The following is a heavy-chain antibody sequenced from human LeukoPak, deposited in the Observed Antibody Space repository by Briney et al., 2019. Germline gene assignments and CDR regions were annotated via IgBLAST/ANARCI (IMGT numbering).Heavy chain of an antibody. Sequence: PSETLSLTCTVSGGSISSYYWNWIRQPPGKGLEWIGYIYYSGSTNYNPSLKSRVTISVDTSKNQFSLKLSSVTAADTAVYYCARSLVDSSGYYFDYWGQGTLVTVSS. CDR3: ARSLVDSSGYYFDY. V-gene: IGHV4-59*08. CDR2: IYYSGST. CDR1: GGSISSYY. J-gene: IGHJ4*02. D-gene: IGHD3-22*01.